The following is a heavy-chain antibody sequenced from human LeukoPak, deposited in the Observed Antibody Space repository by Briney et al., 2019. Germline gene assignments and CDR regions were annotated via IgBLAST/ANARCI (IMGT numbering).Heavy chain of an antibody. CDR2: IYSSGST. CDR3: ARADSSAIGYFDY. D-gene: IGHD6-6*01. CDR1: GGSLSGSDYY. J-gene: IGHJ4*02. V-gene: IGHV4-39*01. Sequence: SETLSLTCTVSGGSLSGSDYYWGCIRQPPGKGLEWIGSIYSSGSTYYNPSLKSRVTISVDTSQNQFSLKMRSVTAADTAVYYCARADSSAIGYFDYWGQGTLVTVSS.